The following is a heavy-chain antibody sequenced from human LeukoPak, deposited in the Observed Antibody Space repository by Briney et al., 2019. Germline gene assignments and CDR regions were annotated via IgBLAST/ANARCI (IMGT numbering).Heavy chain of an antibody. J-gene: IGHJ4*02. Sequence: TGGSLRLSCAASGFTFSSYAMSRVRQAPGKGLEWVSGISGSGDSTYYADSVKGRFTISRDNSKNTMYVQMNSLRADDTAVYYCAKLLDYGDYASPSYFDYWGQGTLVTVSS. CDR3: AKLLDYGDYASPSYFDY. V-gene: IGHV3-23*01. CDR1: GFTFSSYA. D-gene: IGHD4-17*01. CDR2: ISGSGDST.